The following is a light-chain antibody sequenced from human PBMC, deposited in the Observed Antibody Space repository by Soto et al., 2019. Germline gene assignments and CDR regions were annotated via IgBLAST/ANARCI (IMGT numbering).Light chain of an antibody. CDR3: VLYMGSGIWV. CDR1: SGSVSTSYY. V-gene: IGLV8-61*01. J-gene: IGLJ3*02. Sequence: QAVVTQEPSFSVSPGGTVTLTFVLSSGSVSTSYYPSWYQQTPGQAPRTLIYSTNTRSSGVPDRFSGFILGNKAALTITGAQADDESDYYCVLYMGSGIWVFGGGTQLTV. CDR2: STN.